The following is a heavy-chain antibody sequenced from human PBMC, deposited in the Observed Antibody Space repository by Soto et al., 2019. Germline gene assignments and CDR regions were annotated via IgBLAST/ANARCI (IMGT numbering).Heavy chain of an antibody. V-gene: IGHV4-4*07. Sequence: LSLTCTVSGASISGFYWSWIRKSAGKGLEWIGRIYATGTTDYNPSLKGRVMMSVDTSKKQFSLKLRSVTAADTAVYYCVRDGTKTLRDWFDPWGQGISVTVSS. CDR1: GASISGFY. CDR3: VRDGTKTLRDWFDP. D-gene: IGHD1-1*01. J-gene: IGHJ5*02. CDR2: IYATGTT.